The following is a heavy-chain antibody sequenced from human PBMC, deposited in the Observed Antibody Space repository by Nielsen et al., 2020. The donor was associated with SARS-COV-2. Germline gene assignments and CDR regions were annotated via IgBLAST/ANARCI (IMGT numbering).Heavy chain of an antibody. CDR1: GYTFTSYA. CDR3: ARSDFWSGLFYGMDV. D-gene: IGHD3-3*01. CDR2: IIPIFGTA. J-gene: IGHJ6*02. Sequence: SVKVSCKASGYTFTSYAISWVRQAPGQGLEWMGGIIPIFGTANYAQKFQGRVTITADKSTSTAYMELSSLRSEDTAVYYCARSDFWSGLFYGMDVWGQGTTVTVSS. V-gene: IGHV1-69*06.